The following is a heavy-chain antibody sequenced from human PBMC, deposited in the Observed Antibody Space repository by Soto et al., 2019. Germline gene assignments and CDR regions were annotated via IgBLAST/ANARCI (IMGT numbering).Heavy chain of an antibody. J-gene: IGHJ5*02. Sequence: EVQLVESGGGLVQPGGSLRLSCAASGFTVSSNYMSWVRQAPGKGLEWVSVIYSGGSTYYADSVKGRFTISRDNSKNTLYLQMNSLRADDTAVYYCARAQSAYYYGSGSVDWFDPWGQGTLVTVSS. D-gene: IGHD3-10*01. V-gene: IGHV3-66*01. CDR2: IYSGGST. CDR1: GFTVSSNY. CDR3: ARAQSAYYYGSGSVDWFDP.